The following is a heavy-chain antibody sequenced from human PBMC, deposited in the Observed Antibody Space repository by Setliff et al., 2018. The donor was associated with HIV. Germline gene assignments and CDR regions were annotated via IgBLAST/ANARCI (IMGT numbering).Heavy chain of an antibody. Sequence: SETLSLTCTVSGGPISSYYWSWIRQPPGKGLAWIGEINHSGSTNYNPSLKSRVTISVDTSKNQFSLKLSSVTAADTAVYYCAGGPGTTSIDYWAQGTLVTVSS. V-gene: IGHV4-34*01. D-gene: IGHD1-26*01. CDR2: INHSGST. CDR3: AGGPGTTSIDY. CDR1: GGPISSYY. J-gene: IGHJ4*02.